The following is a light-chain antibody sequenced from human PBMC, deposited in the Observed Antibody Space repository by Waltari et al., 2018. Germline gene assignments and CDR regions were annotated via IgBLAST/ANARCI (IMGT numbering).Light chain of an antibody. V-gene: IGLV3-19*01. CDR2: GKN. CDR1: SPRPSH. Sequence: SSELTQDPAVSVALGQTVRITCQGDSPRPSHASRYQQKPGQAPVLVIYGKNNRPSGIPDRFSGSSSENTASLTITGAQAEDEADYYCNSRDSSGNHVVFGGGTKLTVL. CDR3: NSRDSSGNHVV. J-gene: IGLJ2*01.